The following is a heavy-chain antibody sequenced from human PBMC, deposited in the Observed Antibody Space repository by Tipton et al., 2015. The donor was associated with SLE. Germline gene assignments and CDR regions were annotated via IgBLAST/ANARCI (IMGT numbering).Heavy chain of an antibody. V-gene: IGHV3-21*01. J-gene: IGHJ3*02. CDR2: ISSSSSYI. D-gene: IGHD6-13*01. Sequence: SLRLSCAASGFTFSSYSMNWVRQAPGKGLEWVSSISSSSSYIYYADSVKGRFTISRDNAKNSLYLQMNSLRAEDTAVYYCARVAAAGRAFDIWGQGTMVTVSS. CDR1: GFTFSSYS. CDR3: ARVAAAGRAFDI.